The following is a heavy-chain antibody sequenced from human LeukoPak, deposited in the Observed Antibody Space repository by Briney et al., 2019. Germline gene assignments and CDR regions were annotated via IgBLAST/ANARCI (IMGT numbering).Heavy chain of an antibody. D-gene: IGHD1-26*01. V-gene: IGHV1-2*06. Sequence: ASVKVSCKASGYTLTDHYMHWVRQAPGQGLEWMGRINPDSGVANYGQAFRGRVTMTRDPSINTAYMEVSTLRSDDTAVYYCARGFGLGGATVPPQFDYSGQGTLVTVSS. CDR2: INPDSGVA. CDR3: ARGFGLGGATVPPQFDY. J-gene: IGHJ4*02. CDR1: GYTLTDHY.